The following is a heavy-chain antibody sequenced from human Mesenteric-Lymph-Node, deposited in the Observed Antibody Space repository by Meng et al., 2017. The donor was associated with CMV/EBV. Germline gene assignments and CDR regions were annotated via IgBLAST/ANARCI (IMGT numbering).Heavy chain of an antibody. Sequence: GESLKISCAASGFTFSDYGMHWVRQAPGKGLEWVAFVRYDGGDEYYADSLKGRLTISRDNSKNTLYLQMNSLRAEDTAAYYCARASEPYSSGWYDWFDPWGQGTLVTVSS. D-gene: IGHD6-19*01. J-gene: IGHJ5*02. CDR3: ARASEPYSSGWYDWFDP. CDR1: GFTFSDYG. CDR2: VRYDGGDE. V-gene: IGHV3-30*02.